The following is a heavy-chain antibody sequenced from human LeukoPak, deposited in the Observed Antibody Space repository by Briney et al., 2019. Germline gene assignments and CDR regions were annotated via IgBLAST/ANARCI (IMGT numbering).Heavy chain of an antibody. CDR1: GFTFSSYA. V-gene: IGHV3-23*01. J-gene: IGHJ5*02. CDR3: AKPPDYDFWSGSNWFDP. CDR2: ISGSGGST. Sequence: GGSLRLSCAASGFTFSSYAMSWVRQAPGKGLEWVSAISGSGGSTYYADSVKGRFTISRDNSKNTLYLQMNSLRAEDTAVYYCAKPPDYDFWSGSNWFDPWGQGTLVTVSS. D-gene: IGHD3-3*01.